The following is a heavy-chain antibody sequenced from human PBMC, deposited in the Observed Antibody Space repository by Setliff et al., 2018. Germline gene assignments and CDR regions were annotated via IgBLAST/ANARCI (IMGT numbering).Heavy chain of an antibody. CDR1: GGTFGSYA. V-gene: IGHV1-69*10. CDR2: IIPILGIA. Sequence: SVKVSCKASGGTFGSYAISWVRQAPGQGLEWMGGIIPILGIANYAQKFQGRVTITADESTSTAYMELSSLRSEDTAVYYCARDFMVRGVIITAGNAFDIWGQGTMVTVSS. CDR3: ARDFMVRGVIITAGNAFDI. D-gene: IGHD3-10*01. J-gene: IGHJ3*02.